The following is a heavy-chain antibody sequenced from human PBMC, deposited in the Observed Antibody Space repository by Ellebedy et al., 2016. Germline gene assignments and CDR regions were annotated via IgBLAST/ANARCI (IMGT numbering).Heavy chain of an antibody. J-gene: IGHJ4*02. CDR1: GFAFSNYY. CDR2: ISSSGSFT. Sequence: GESLKISXAASGFAFSNYYMNWIRQAPGKGLEWVSYISSSGSFTNYAGSVKGRFTISRDNAKNSLYLQMNSLRADDTAVYYCARGFGELLSYYFDYWGQGTLVTVSS. CDR3: ARGFGELLSYYFDY. D-gene: IGHD3-10*01. V-gene: IGHV3-11*05.